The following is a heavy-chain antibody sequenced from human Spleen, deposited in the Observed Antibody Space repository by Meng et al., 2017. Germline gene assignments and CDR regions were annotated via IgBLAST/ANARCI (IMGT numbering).Heavy chain of an antibody. V-gene: IGHV3-23*01. J-gene: IGHJ4*02. CDR3: ASPRERSSSFDY. CDR1: GFTFSSYA. CDR2: ISGSGGST. Sequence: GGSLRLSCAASGFTFSSYAMSWVRQAPGKGLEWVSAISGSGGSTYYADSVKGRFTISRDNSKNTLYLQMNSLRAEDTAVYYCASPRERSSSFDYWGQGTLVPSPQ. D-gene: IGHD1-1*01.